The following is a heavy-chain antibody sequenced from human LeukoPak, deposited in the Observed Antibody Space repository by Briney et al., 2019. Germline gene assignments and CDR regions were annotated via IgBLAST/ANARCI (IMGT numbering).Heavy chain of an antibody. V-gene: IGHV1-18*01. Sequence: GASVKVSCKASGYILTNYGITWVRQAPGQGLEWMGWISGYNADTDSAQKVQGRLTMTTGTSTNTAYMELRSLRSDDTAVYYCARFLCDNGVCHRAFDIWGQGTMVTVSS. CDR3: ARFLCDNGVCHRAFDI. J-gene: IGHJ3*02. D-gene: IGHD2-8*01. CDR1: GYILTNYG. CDR2: ISGYNADT.